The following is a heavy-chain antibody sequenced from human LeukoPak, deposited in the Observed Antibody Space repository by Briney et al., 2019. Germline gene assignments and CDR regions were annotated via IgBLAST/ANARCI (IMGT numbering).Heavy chain of an antibody. J-gene: IGHJ6*02. CDR1: GFTFSDYY. CDR2: ISSSGSTI. D-gene: IGHD3-22*01. V-gene: IGHV3-11*01. Sequence: GGSLRLSCAASGFTFSDYYMSWIRQAPGKGLEWVSYISSSGSTIYYADSVKGRFTISRDNAKNSLYLQMNSLRAEDTAVYYCARYMVVVISATYYYYGMDVWGQGTTVTVSS. CDR3: ARYMVVVISATYYYYGMDV.